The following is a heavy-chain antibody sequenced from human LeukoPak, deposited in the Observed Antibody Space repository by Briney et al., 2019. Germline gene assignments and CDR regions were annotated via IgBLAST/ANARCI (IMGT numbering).Heavy chain of an antibody. V-gene: IGHV3-30*18. CDR1: GFTFSSYG. CDR3: AKASATVVNSRYYYYGMDV. J-gene: IGHJ6*02. CDR2: ISYDGSNK. D-gene: IGHD4-23*01. Sequence: PGGSLRLSCAASGFTFSSYGMHWVRQAPGKGLEWVAVISYDGSNKYYADSVKGRFTISRDNPKNTLYLQMNSLRAEDTAVYYCAKASATVVNSRYYYYGMDVWGQGTTVTVSS.